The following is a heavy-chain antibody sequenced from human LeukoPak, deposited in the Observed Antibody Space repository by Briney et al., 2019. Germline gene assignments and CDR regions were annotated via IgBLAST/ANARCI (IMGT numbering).Heavy chain of an antibody. CDR2: ISGSGGST. CDR3: AVAYCGGYCYSGGYFDY. Sequence: PGGSLRLSCAASGFTFSSYAMSWVRQAPGKGLEWVSAISGSGGSTYYADSVKGRFTISRDNSKNTLYLQMNSLRAEDTAVYYCAVAYCGGYCYSGGYFDYWGQGTLVTVSS. V-gene: IGHV3-23*01. D-gene: IGHD2-21*01. CDR1: GFTFSSYA. J-gene: IGHJ4*02.